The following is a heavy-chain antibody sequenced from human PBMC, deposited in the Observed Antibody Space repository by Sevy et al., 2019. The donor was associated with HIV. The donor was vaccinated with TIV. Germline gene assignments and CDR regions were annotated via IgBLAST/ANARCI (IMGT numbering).Heavy chain of an antibody. CDR3: AVVAEGY. V-gene: IGHV3-53*01. D-gene: IGHD6-13*01. CDR1: GFTVSSNY. CDR2: LYRVA. Sequence: GGSLRLSCAASGFTVSSNYMSWVRQAPGKGLEWVSVLYRVAYYADSVKGRFTISRDNSKNTLYLQMNSLRPEDTAVYYCAVVAEGYWGQGTLVTVSS. J-gene: IGHJ4*02.